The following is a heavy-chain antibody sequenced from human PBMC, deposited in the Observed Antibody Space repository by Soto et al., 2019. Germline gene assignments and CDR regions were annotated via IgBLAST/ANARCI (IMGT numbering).Heavy chain of an antibody. V-gene: IGHV3-74*01. J-gene: IGHJ6*02. Sequence: EVQLVESGGGLVQPGGSLRLSCAASGFTFGSYWMHWVRQAPGKGLVWVARLNSDGSTTSYADSVRGPFTISRDNAKSTLYLQMNSLRAEDTAVYYCARTLVAAGFYYDYGMDVWGQGTTVTVS. CDR2: LNSDGSTT. D-gene: IGHD2-15*01. CDR1: GFTFGSYW. CDR3: ARTLVAAGFYYDYGMDV.